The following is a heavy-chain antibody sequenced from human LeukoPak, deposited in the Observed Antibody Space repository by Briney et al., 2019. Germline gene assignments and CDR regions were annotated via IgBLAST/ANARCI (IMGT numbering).Heavy chain of an antibody. CDR3: ARAYCSGGSCYPFDY. D-gene: IGHD2-15*01. Sequence: GGSLRLSCAASGFTFNTYGMNWVRQAPGKGLEWVSSISSSSSYIYYADSVKGRFTISRDTAKNSLYLQMNSLRAEDTAVYYCARAYCSGGSCYPFDYWGQGTLVTVSS. V-gene: IGHV3-21*01. CDR2: ISSSSSYI. J-gene: IGHJ4*02. CDR1: GFTFNTYG.